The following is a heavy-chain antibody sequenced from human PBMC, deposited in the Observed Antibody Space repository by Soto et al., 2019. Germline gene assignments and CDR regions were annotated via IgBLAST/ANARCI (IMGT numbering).Heavy chain of an antibody. Sequence: QVQLVQSGAEVKKPGASVKVSCKASGYTFTSYAMHWVRQAPGQRLEWMGWINAGNGNTKYSQKFQGRVTITRDTSASTAYMELSSLRSEDTAVYYCARDPTMVRGVGKYDSWGQGTLVTVSS. CDR2: INAGNGNT. D-gene: IGHD3-10*01. CDR3: ARDPTMVRGVGKYDS. J-gene: IGHJ5*01. V-gene: IGHV1-3*01. CDR1: GYTFTSYA.